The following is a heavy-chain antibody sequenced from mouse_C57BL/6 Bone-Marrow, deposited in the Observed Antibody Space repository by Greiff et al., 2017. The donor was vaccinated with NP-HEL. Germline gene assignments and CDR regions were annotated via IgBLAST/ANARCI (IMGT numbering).Heavy chain of an antibody. CDR3: TTRVISNYYGSSYWYFDV. Sequence: EVKLQESGAELVRPGASVKLSCTASGFNIKDYYMHWVKQRPEQGLEWIGRIDPEDGDTEYAPKFQGKATMTADTSSNTAYLQLSSLTSEDTAVYYCTTRVISNYYGSSYWYFDVWGTGTTVTVSS. D-gene: IGHD1-1*01. CDR1: GFNIKDYY. CDR2: IDPEDGDT. V-gene: IGHV14-1*01. J-gene: IGHJ1*03.